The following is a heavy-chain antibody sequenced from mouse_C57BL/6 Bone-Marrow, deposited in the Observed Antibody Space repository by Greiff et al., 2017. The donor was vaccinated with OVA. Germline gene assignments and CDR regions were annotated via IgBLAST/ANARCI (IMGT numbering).Heavy chain of an antibody. V-gene: IGHV1-26*01. Sequence: EVQLQQPGPELVMPGASVKISCKASGYTFTDYYMNWVKQSHGKSLEWIGDINPYNGGTSYNQKFKGKATLTVDKSSSTAYMQLRSLTSEDSAVYYCARDYCSSYSYCCDMDYWGQGTSVTVSS. J-gene: IGHJ4*01. CDR1: GYTFTDYY. D-gene: IGHD1-1*01. CDR2: INPYNGGT. CDR3: ARDYCSSYSYCCDMDY.